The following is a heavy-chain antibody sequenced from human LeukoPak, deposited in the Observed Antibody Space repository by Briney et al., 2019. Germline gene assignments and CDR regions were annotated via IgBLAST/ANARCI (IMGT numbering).Heavy chain of an antibody. Sequence: SETLSLTCSVSVGSISSSIYDWGWIRQSPGRGLEWIGSMCYRGTTYETSSLKSRCTLSIDTSNNHFSLKLTSVTAADTAVYFCAREYSRSVVAGSRPDLWGQGLLVTVSS. V-gene: IGHV4-39*02. CDR1: VGSISSSIYD. D-gene: IGHD2-21*01. CDR3: AREYSRSVVAGSRPDL. J-gene: IGHJ4*02. CDR2: MCYRGTT.